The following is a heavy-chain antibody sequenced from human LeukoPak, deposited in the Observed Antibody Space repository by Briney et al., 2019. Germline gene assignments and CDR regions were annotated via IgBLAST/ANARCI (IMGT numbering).Heavy chain of an antibody. J-gene: IGHJ4*02. V-gene: IGHV3-33*01. CDR1: GFTFSSYG. D-gene: IGHD5-18*01. Sequence: GGSLRLSCAASGFTFSSYGMHWVRQAPGNGLEWVAVIWYDGSNKYYADSVKGRFTISRGNSKNTLYLQMNSLRAEDTAVYYCARDTDTAMDNWGQGTLVTVSS. CDR3: ARDTDTAMDN. CDR2: IWYDGSNK.